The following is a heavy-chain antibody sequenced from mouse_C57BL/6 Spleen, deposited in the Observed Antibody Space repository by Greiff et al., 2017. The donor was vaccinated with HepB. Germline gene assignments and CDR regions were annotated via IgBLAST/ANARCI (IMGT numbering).Heavy chain of an antibody. CDR1: GYSITSGYY. CDR3: ARGEEDLDYDYFDY. J-gene: IGHJ2*01. D-gene: IGHD2-4*01. CDR2: IRYDGSN. Sequence: EVQLQESGPGLVKPSQSLSLTCSVTGYSITSGYYWHWIRQFPGNKLEGMGYIRYDGSNNYNPSLKNRISITRDTAKNQFFLKLNSVTTEETATYYCARGEEDLDYDYFDYWGQGTTLTVSS. V-gene: IGHV3-6*01.